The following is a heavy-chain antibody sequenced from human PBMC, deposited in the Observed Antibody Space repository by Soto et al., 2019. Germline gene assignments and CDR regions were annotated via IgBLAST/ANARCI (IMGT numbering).Heavy chain of an antibody. V-gene: IGHV1-46*01. CDR1: GYTFTSYY. CDR3: ARDLTVLPAAIRVNWFDP. Sequence: QVQLVQSGAEVKKPGASVKVSCKASGYTFTSYYMHWVRQAPGQGLEWMGIINPSGGSTSYAQKFQGRVTMTRDTSTSTVYMELSSLRSEDTAVYYCARDLTVLPAAIRVNWFDPWGQGTLVTVSS. J-gene: IGHJ5*02. D-gene: IGHD2-2*01. CDR2: INPSGGST.